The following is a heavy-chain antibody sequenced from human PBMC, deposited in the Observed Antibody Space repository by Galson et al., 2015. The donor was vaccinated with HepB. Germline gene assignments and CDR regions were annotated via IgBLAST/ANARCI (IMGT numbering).Heavy chain of an antibody. V-gene: IGHV3-53*05. D-gene: IGHD3-16*01. CDR2: IYGGGTT. J-gene: IGHJ4*02. CDR1: GFTVNSNY. Sequence: SLRLSCAASGFTVNSNYLSWVRQAPGKGLEWVSRIYGGGTTKYGDSVEGRFTISRDSSKNTVYLQMNRLRRDDTAVYYCTRGRGTTGRHYFDNWGQGTLVAVSS. CDR3: TRGRGTTGRHYFDN.